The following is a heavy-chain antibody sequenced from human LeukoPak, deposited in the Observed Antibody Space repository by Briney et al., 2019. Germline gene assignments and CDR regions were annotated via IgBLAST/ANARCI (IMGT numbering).Heavy chain of an antibody. J-gene: IGHJ4*02. D-gene: IGHD2-15*01. V-gene: IGHV3-48*02. Sequence: GVTLRLSCAASGFTFSSYSFNWVRQAPGKGLEWVSYISSSTIYYADSVKGRFTISRDNAKNSLYLEMNSLRDEDTAVYYCARRYCSGVTCHSGFDYWGQGILVTVSS. CDR1: GFTFSSYS. CDR2: ISSSTI. CDR3: ARRYCSGVTCHSGFDY.